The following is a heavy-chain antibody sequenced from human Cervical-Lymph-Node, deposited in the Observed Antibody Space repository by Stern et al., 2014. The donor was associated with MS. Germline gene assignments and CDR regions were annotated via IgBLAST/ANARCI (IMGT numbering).Heavy chain of an antibody. CDR3: ARVAQSLLDAFDI. CDR2: IYYSGKT. CDR1: GGSITSGGYY. V-gene: IGHV4-31*03. J-gene: IGHJ3*02. Sequence: QVQLQESDPGLVKPSQTLSLTCTVSGGSITSGGYYWSWIRQHPGKGLEWIGNIYYSGKTYYNPSLKSRVTISVDTSEKQFSLKLRSVTAADTAVYYCARVAQSLLDAFDIWGQGTMVTVSS.